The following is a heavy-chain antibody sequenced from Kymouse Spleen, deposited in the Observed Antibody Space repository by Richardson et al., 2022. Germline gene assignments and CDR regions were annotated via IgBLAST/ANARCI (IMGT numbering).Heavy chain of an antibody. Sequence: EVQLVESGGGLVKPGGSLRLSCAASGFTFSSYSMNWVRQAPGKGLEWVSSISSSSSYIYYADSVKGRFTISRDNAKNSLYLQMNSLRAEDTAVYYCARRGYYYGSGSYPGDYWGQGTLVTVSS. V-gene: IGHV3-21*03. CDR1: GFTFSSYS. D-gene: IGHD3-10*01. CDR3: ARRGYYYGSGSYPGDY. J-gene: IGHJ4*02. CDR2: ISSSSSYI.